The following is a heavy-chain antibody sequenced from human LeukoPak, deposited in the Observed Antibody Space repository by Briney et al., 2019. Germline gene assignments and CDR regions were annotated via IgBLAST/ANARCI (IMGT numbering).Heavy chain of an antibody. CDR3: ARALYGSGSYSTY. Sequence: GGSLRLSCAASGFTFSDFFMTWIRQAPGKGLEWVSYISSSSSSFTAYADSVKGRFTISRDNTKSSLYLQMNSLRAEDTAVYYCARALYGSGSYSTYWGQGALVTVSS. D-gene: IGHD3-10*01. CDR2: ISSSSSSFT. CDR1: GFTFSDFF. V-gene: IGHV3-11*05. J-gene: IGHJ4*02.